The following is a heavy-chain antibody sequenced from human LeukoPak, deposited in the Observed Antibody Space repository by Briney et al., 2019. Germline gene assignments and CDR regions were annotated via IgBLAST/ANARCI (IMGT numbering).Heavy chain of an antibody. Sequence: SETLSLTCTVSGNSISSGDNYWSWIRQPAGKGLEWIGRIYTSGSTNYNPSLKSRVTISGDTSKNQFSLKLTSVTAADTAVYYCARVYGPFYYYYMDVWGKGTTVTISS. J-gene: IGHJ6*03. V-gene: IGHV4-61*02. CDR2: IYTSGST. CDR1: GNSISSGDNY. D-gene: IGHD4-17*01. CDR3: ARVYGPFYYYYMDV.